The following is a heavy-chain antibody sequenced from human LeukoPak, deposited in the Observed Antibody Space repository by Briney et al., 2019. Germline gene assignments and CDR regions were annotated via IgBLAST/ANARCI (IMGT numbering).Heavy chain of an antibody. CDR1: GFSFSDYY. V-gene: IGHV3-11*06. CDR2: ITSSRSYT. J-gene: IGHJ4*02. CDR3: TRAPSAVAGMLDY. Sequence: GGSLRLSCAASGFSFSDYYMSWIRQAPGKGLEWVSYITSSRSYTNYADSVKGRFTISRDNAKNSLYLQMNGLRAEDTAVYYCTRAPSAVAGMLDYWGQGTLVTVSS. D-gene: IGHD6-19*01.